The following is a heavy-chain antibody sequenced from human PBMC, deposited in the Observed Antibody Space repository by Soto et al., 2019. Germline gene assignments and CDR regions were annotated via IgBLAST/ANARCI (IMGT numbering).Heavy chain of an antibody. CDR3: ARDQSYGDYVTNTLYYYYGMDV. CDR1: GYTFTSYG. V-gene: IGHV1-18*04. J-gene: IGHJ6*02. Sequence: ASVKVSCKASGYTFTSYGISWVRQAPGQGLEWMGWISAYNGNTNYAQKLQGRVTMTTDTSTSTAYMELRSLRSDDTAVYYCARDQSYGDYVTNTLYYYYGMDVWGQGTTVTVSS. D-gene: IGHD4-17*01. CDR2: ISAYNGNT.